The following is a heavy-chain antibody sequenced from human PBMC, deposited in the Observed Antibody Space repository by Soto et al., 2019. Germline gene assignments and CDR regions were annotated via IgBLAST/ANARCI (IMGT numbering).Heavy chain of an antibody. D-gene: IGHD2-2*01. J-gene: IGHJ6*03. V-gene: IGHV3-23*01. Sequence: GGSLRLSCAASGFTFSSYAMSWVRQAPGKGLEWVSAISGSGGSTYYADSVKGRFTISRDNSKNTLYLQMNSLRAEDTAVYYCAKGAGCSSTSCYYYMDVWGKGTTVTV. CDR1: GFTFSSYA. CDR2: ISGSGGST. CDR3: AKGAGCSSTSCYYYMDV.